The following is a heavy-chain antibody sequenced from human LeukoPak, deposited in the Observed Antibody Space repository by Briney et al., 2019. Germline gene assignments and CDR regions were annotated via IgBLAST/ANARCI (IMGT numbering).Heavy chain of an antibody. V-gene: IGHV4-34*01. J-gene: IGHJ5*02. CDR1: GGSFSGYY. D-gene: IGHD6-19*01. CDR3: ARGPRRQWLVQTGWFDP. Sequence: SETLSLTCAVYGGSFSGYYWSWIRQPPGKGLEWIGEINHSGSTNYNPSLKSRVTISVDTSKNQFSLKLSSVTAADTAVYYCARGPRRQWLVQTGWFDPWGQGTLVTVSS. CDR2: INHSGST.